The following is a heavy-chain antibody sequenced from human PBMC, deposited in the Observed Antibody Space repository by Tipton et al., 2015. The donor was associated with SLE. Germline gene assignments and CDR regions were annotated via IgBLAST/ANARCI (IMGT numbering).Heavy chain of an antibody. Sequence: SLRLSCPASGFTFSSYSMNWVRQAPGKGLEWVSSISSSSSYIYYADSEKGRFTISRDNALNSMFLQMNNLRAEDTAVYYCARSPVPTGVDYFDCWGQGTPVTVSS. V-gene: IGHV3-21*01. CDR2: ISSSSSYI. CDR1: GFTFSSYS. CDR3: ARSPVPTGVDYFDC. D-gene: IGHD3-3*01. J-gene: IGHJ4*02.